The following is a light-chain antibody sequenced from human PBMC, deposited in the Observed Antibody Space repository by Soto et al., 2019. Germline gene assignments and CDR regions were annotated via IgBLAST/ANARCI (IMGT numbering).Light chain of an antibody. CDR2: NDN. V-gene: IGLV3-21*02. Sequence: SYELTQSSSVSVAPGQTARITCGGNNIGSKRVHWYQHKAGQAPVLAVYNDNVRPSGIPERFSGSNSGNTATPIISRVEGGDEADYYCQVWDSSGDWIFGGGTKLTVL. J-gene: IGLJ2*01. CDR3: QVWDSSGDWI. CDR1: NIGSKR.